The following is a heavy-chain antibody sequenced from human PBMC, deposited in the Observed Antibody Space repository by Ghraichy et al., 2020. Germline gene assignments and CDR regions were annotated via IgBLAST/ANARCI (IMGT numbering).Heavy chain of an antibody. Sequence: GESLNISCAASGFGFSGYGMHWVRQAPGKGLVWVAFIRYNEDTTSYADSVKGRFTISRDNSKNTLYLQMDSLRVEDTAVYYCAKDPDHYGSLWGQGTLVTVSS. CDR3: AKDPDHYGSL. J-gene: IGHJ4*02. CDR1: GFGFSGYG. CDR2: IRYNEDTT. V-gene: IGHV3-30*02. D-gene: IGHD3-10*01.